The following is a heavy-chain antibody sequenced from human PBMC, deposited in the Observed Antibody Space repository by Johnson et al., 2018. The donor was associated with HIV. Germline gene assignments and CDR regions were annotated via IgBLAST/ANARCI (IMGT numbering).Heavy chain of an antibody. V-gene: IGHV3-15*01. J-gene: IGHJ3*02. D-gene: IGHD1-26*01. Sequence: VQLVESGGGLVKPGGSLRLSCAASGFIFSDAWMSWVRQAPGKGLEWVGRIKSKTDGGTTDYAAPVKGRFTISRDDSKTTLYLQMNSLKTEDTAVYYCSTSVGATLRGAFETWGQGTMVTVSS. CDR2: IKSKTDGGTT. CDR1: GFIFSDAW. CDR3: STSVGATLRGAFET.